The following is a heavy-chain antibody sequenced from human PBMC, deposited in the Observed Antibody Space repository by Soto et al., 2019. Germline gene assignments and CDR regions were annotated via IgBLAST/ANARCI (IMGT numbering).Heavy chain of an antibody. D-gene: IGHD6-13*01. J-gene: IGHJ3*02. CDR1: GYSFTSYW. V-gene: IGHV5-51*01. CDR3: ARRYSSSWYLLGFDAFDI. Sequence: GESLKISCKGSGYSFTSYWIGWVRQMPGKGLEWMGIIHPGDSDTRYSPSFQGQVTISVDKSISTAYLQWSSLKASDTAMYYCARRYSSSWYLLGFDAFDIWGQGTMVTVSS. CDR2: IHPGDSDT.